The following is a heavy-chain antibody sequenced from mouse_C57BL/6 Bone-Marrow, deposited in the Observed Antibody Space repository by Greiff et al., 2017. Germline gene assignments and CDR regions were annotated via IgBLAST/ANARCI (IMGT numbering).Heavy chain of an antibody. D-gene: IGHD2-2*01. V-gene: IGHV10-3*01. Sequence: EVLLVESGGGLVQPKGSLKLSCAASGFTFNTYAMHWVRQAPGKGLEWVARIRSKSSNYATYYADSVKDRFTISRDDSQSMLSLQMNNLKTEDTAVVYCGRWGWLRGGAYWGQGPLATVSA. J-gene: IGHJ3*01. CDR3: GRWGWLRGGAY. CDR1: GFTFNTYA. CDR2: IRSKSSNYAT.